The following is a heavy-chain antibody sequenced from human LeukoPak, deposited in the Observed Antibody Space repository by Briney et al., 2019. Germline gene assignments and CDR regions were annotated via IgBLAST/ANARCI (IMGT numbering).Heavy chain of an antibody. J-gene: IGHJ4*02. D-gene: IGHD4-17*01. CDR3: ARPSVTTPLYYFDY. CDR1: GFTFSSYE. Sequence: GGSLRLSCAASGFTFSSYEMNWVRQAPGKGLEWVSYISSSGSTIYYADSVKGRFTISRDNAKNSLYLQMNSLRAEDTAVYYCARPSVTTPLYYFDYWGQGTLVTVSS. V-gene: IGHV3-48*03. CDR2: ISSSGSTI.